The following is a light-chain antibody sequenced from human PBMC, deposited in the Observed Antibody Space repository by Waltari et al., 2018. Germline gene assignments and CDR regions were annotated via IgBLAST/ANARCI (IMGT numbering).Light chain of an antibody. CDR1: RSISIN. Sequence: EVVMTQSPATLSVSPGGRATLSCRASRSISINLVWYQQRPGRAPRLLIYGASTSATDSPARFSGSGSGTEFTLTISSLQSEDAAVYYCQQFNDWPRTFGQGTKVEVK. CDR3: QQFNDWPRT. J-gene: IGKJ1*01. V-gene: IGKV3-15*01. CDR2: GAS.